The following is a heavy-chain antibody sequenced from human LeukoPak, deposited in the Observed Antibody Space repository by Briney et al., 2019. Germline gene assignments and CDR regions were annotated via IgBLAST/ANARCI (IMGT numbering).Heavy chain of an antibody. CDR2: IYHSGST. CDR1: GGSISSNNW. D-gene: IGHD6-13*01. J-gene: IGHJ4*02. Sequence: SGTLSLTCAVSGGSISSNNWWNWVRQPPGKGLEWIGEIYHSGSTNYNPSLKSRVTISVDKSKNQFSLRLSSVTAADTAVYYCARTRHRVVSSSWSFYYFDYWGQGTLVTVSS. V-gene: IGHV4-4*02. CDR3: ARTRHRVVSSSWSFYYFDY.